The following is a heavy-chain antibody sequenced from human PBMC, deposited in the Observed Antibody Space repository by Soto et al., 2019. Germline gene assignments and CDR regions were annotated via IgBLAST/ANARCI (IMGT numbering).Heavy chain of an antibody. J-gene: IGHJ6*02. Sequence: LRLSCAASGFTFSSYGMHWVRQAPGKGLEWVAVISYDGSNKYYADSVKGRFTISRNNSKNTLYLQMNSLRAEDTAVYYCAKDLNDILTAYYNPMDVWVQGTRVTVSS. CDR2: ISYDGSNK. D-gene: IGHD3-9*01. CDR1: GFTFSSYG. CDR3: AKDLNDILTAYYNPMDV. V-gene: IGHV3-30*18.